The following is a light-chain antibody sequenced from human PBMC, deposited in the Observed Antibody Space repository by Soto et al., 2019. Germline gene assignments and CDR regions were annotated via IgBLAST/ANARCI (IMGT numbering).Light chain of an antibody. CDR3: QSFDSKPHVI. CDR2: DTS. Sequence: HSVLTQPPSVSGAPGQRVTISCTGSHSNIGAGYAVHWYQQLPGTAPKLLIYDTSSRPSGVSDRFSGAKSGTSASLTIAGLQAEDDADYYCQSFDSKPHVIFGSGTKLIVL. CDR1: HSNIGAGYA. V-gene: IGLV1-40*01. J-gene: IGLJ2*01.